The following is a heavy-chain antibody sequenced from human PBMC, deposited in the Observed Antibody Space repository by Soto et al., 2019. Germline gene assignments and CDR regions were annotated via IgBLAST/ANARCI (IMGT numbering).Heavy chain of an antibody. J-gene: IGHJ3*02. CDR1: GGSISPYY. D-gene: IGHD6-19*01. Sequence: QVQLQESGPGLVKPSETLSLTCTVSGGSISPYYWRWIRQSPGKGLEWIGYFYYTGSTDFNPSLKSRATLSLDTSKNQFSLKLSSVTAADTAVYYCARDRGPVAGRHVLAFDIWGQGTIVTVSS. CDR3: ARDRGPVAGRHVLAFDI. CDR2: FYYTGST. V-gene: IGHV4-59*01.